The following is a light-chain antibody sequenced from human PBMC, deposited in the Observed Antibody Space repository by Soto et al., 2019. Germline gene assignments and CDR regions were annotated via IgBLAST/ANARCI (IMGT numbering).Light chain of an antibody. J-gene: IGKJ1*01. Sequence: DIQMTQSPSSLSASVGDPVPITCRASQSITNYLTWFQQKPGKAPSLLIFAADNLQDGVPSRFSGSGSGRDFSLTISSLQSEDFAVYYCQQYNNWPRTFGQGTKVDI. CDR1: QSITNY. CDR3: QQYNNWPRT. CDR2: AAD. V-gene: IGKV1-39*01.